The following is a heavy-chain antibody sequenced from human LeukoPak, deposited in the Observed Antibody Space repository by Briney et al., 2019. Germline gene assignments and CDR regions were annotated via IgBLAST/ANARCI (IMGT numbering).Heavy chain of an antibody. CDR3: AGAYDYSNYYFDY. D-gene: IGHD4-11*01. Sequence: GGSLRLSCAASGFTVSSNYMSWVRQAPGKGLEWVSVIYSGGSTYYADSVKGRFTISRDNSKNTLYLQMNSLRAEDTAVYYCAGAYDYSNYYFDYWGQGTLVTVSS. CDR1: GFTVSSNY. CDR2: IYSGGST. V-gene: IGHV3-66*01. J-gene: IGHJ4*02.